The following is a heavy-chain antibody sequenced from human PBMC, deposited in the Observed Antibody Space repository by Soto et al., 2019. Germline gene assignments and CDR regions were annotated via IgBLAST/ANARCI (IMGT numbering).Heavy chain of an antibody. V-gene: IGHV3-7*01. J-gene: IGHJ4*02. CDR3: ARDRSGTYLD. D-gene: IGHD1-26*01. CDR1: GFTFNIYW. CDR2: INQDGGEK. Sequence: EVQLVESGGGLVQPGGSLRLSCGASGFTFNIYWMTWVRQPPGKGLEWVANINQDGGEKYYVDSVKGRFTISRDNARNSLYLQINSLRAEDTAMYYCARDRSGTYLDWGQGTLVTVSS.